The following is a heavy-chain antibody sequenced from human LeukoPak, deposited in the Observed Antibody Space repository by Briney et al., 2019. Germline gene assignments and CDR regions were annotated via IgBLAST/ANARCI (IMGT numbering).Heavy chain of an antibody. CDR1: GGSFSGYY. CDR3: ARGRHSVPAAIRY. D-gene: IGHD2-2*01. V-gene: IGHV4-34*01. CDR2: INHSGST. Sequence: KASETLSLTCAVYGGSFSGYYWSWIRQPPGKGLEWIGEINHSGSTNYNPSLKSRVTISVDTSKNQFSPKLSSVTAADTAVYYCARGRHSVPAAIRYWGQGTLVTVSS. J-gene: IGHJ4*02.